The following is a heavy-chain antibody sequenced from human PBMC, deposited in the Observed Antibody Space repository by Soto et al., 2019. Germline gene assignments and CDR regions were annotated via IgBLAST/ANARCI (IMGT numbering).Heavy chain of an antibody. V-gene: IGHV4-30-2*01. Sequence: PSETLSLTCAVSGGSISSGGYSWSWIRQPPGKGLEWIGYIYHSGSTYYNPSLKSRVTISVDRSKNQFSLKLSSVTAADTAVYYCARFTYYDILTGYLRGWFDPWGQGTLVTVSS. CDR2: IYHSGST. CDR3: ARFTYYDILTGYLRGWFDP. CDR1: GGSISSGGYS. D-gene: IGHD3-9*01. J-gene: IGHJ5*02.